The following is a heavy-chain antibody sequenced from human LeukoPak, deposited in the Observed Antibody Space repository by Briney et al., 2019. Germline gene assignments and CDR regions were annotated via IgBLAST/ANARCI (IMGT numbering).Heavy chain of an antibody. V-gene: IGHV4-59*01. J-gene: IGHJ3*02. D-gene: IGHD3-22*01. Sequence: SETLSLTCTVSGGSISSYYWSWIRQPPGKGLEWIGYIYYSGSPNYNPSLKSRVTISVDTSKNQFSLKLSSVTAADTAVYYCARDLPYDSSGYGAFDIWGQGTMVTVSS. CDR2: IYYSGSP. CDR1: GGSISSYY. CDR3: ARDLPYDSSGYGAFDI.